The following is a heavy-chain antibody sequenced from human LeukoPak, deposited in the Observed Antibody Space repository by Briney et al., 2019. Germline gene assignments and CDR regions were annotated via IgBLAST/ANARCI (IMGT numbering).Heavy chain of an antibody. CDR1: GFTFSSHS. D-gene: IGHD5-18*01. CDR2: ISSSGSNK. V-gene: IGHV3-48*04. CDR3: ARDHDSYGYSAY. Sequence: GGSLRLSCAASGFTFSSHSMNWVRQAPGKGLEWVSYISSSGSNKHYADSVKGRFTISRDNAKNSLYLQMNSLRAEDTAVYYCARDHDSYGYSAYWGQGTLVTVSS. J-gene: IGHJ4*02.